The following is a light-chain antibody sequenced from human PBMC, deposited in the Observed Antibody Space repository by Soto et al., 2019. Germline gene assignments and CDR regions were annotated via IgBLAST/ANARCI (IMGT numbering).Light chain of an antibody. Sequence: EIGMTQSPAILSVSPGERATLSCRASQSVGRTLAWYQQKPGQSPRLLVYGASTRANGTPARFSGSGSGTEFTLTISTLQSEDVAVYYCQQYNQWPPYSFGQGTRVEMK. CDR1: QSVGRT. CDR3: QQYNQWPPYS. CDR2: GAS. V-gene: IGKV3-15*01. J-gene: IGKJ2*01.